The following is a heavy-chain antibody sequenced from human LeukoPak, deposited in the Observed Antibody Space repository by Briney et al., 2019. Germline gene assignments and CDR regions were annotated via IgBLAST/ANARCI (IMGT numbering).Heavy chain of an antibody. V-gene: IGHV3-23*01. CDR1: GFTFSSYA. D-gene: IGHD3-16*01. CDR3: ARGPGFGATRVVYYYYYGMDV. CDR2: ISGSGGST. Sequence: GGSLRLSCAASGFTFSSYAMSWVRQAPGKGLEWVSAISGSGGSTYYADSVKGRFTISRDNSKNTLYLQMNSLRAEDTAVYYCARGPGFGATRVVYYYYYGMDVWGQGTTVTVSS. J-gene: IGHJ6*02.